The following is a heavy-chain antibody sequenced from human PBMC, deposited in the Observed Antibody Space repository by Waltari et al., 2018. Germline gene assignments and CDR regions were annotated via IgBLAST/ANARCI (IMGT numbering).Heavy chain of an antibody. CDR2: IDWNDYK. D-gene: IGHD2-2*03. CDR1: GFSLRTRGVG. CDR3: AHLDIVVVPAGFRFDY. V-gene: IGHV2-5*01. Sequence: QITLKESGPTLVKPTQALTLTYTFSGFSLRTRGVGVGWLRPPPGKALEWLALIDWNDYKRYIPSLKSRHSITKDTSKNQVVLTTTNMDPVDTATYYCAHLDIVVVPAGFRFDYWGQGTLVTVSS. J-gene: IGHJ4*02.